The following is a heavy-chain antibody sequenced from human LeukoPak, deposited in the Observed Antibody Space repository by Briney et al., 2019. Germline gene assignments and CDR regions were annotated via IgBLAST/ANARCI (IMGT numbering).Heavy chain of an antibody. CDR2: IYYSGST. CDR1: GGSISSYY. J-gene: IGHJ5*02. Sequence: SETLSLTCTVSGGSISSYYWNWIRQPPGKGLEWIGYIYYSGSTNYNPSLKSRVTISVDTSKNQFSLKLSSVTAADTAVYYCARQEQQLIYNWFDPWGQGTLVTVSS. D-gene: IGHD6-13*01. CDR3: ARQEQQLIYNWFDP. V-gene: IGHV4-59*01.